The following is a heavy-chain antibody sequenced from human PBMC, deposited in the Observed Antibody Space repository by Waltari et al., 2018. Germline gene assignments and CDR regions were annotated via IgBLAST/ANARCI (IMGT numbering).Heavy chain of an antibody. V-gene: IGHV1-46*01. CDR3: AAGGNYSPLDP. D-gene: IGHD1-26*01. Sequence: QVQLVQSGAEVKKPGASVNLSCKASGYTFSNNFIHWVRQAPGQGLEWMGTIGLNATSTGYAHKFQGRVTMTRDTSTSTGYMELNSLKSEDTAVYYCAAGGNYSPLDPWGQGTLVTVSS. CDR2: IGLNATST. J-gene: IGHJ5*02. CDR1: GYTFSNNF.